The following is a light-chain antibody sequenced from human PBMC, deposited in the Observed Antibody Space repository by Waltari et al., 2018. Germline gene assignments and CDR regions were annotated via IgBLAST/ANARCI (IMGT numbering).Light chain of an antibody. J-gene: IGLJ2*01. CDR2: EVD. CDR1: IGSAGAYPH. Sequence: QSALTQPPSASGSPGQSVTISSPGTIGSAGAYPHCSWYQQPPARAPKLIIYEVDKRPSGVPGRFSGSKSGNTASLTVSGAQAEDEGDYYCSSYSDTYNLVFGGGTKLTVL. CDR3: SSYSDTYNLV. V-gene: IGLV2-8*01.